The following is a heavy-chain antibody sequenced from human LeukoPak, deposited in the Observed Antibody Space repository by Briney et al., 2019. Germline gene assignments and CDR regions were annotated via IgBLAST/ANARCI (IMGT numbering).Heavy chain of an antibody. CDR2: INSGGSST. CDR3: ARPFITMVRGVIGY. CDR1: GFTFSNYG. Sequence: GGSLRLSCAASGFTFSNYGMHWVRQAPGKGRVCVSRINSGGSSTSYADSVKGRFTISRDNAKNTLYLQMNSLRAEDTAVYYCARPFITMVRGVIGYWGQGTLVTVSS. D-gene: IGHD3-10*01. J-gene: IGHJ4*02. V-gene: IGHV3-74*01.